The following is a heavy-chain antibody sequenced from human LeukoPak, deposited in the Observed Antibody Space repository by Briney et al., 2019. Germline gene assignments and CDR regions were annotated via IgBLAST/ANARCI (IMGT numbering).Heavy chain of an antibody. CDR1: GFTFDDYA. Sequence: PGGSLRLSCAASGFTFDDYAMHWVRQAPGKGLEWVSGISWNSGSIGYADSVKGRFTISRDNAKNSLYLQMNSLRAEDTALYYCARAEYSNDFDYWGQGILVTVSS. D-gene: IGHD6-6*01. CDR2: ISWNSGSI. V-gene: IGHV3-9*01. CDR3: ARAEYSNDFDY. J-gene: IGHJ4*02.